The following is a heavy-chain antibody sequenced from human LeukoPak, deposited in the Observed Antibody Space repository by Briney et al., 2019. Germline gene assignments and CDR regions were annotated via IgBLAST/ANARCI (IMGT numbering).Heavy chain of an antibody. Sequence: SETLSLSCTVSGASIRGYYWTWIRQPAGRGLEWVGRIYTTGSTKYNPSLKSRVTISVDTSKNQFSLRLSSVTAADTAVYYCARVTGYMIEDYFDYWGQATIVTDSS. CDR3: ARVTGYMIEDYFDY. D-gene: IGHD3-22*01. J-gene: IGHJ4*02. V-gene: IGHV4-4*07. CDR1: GASIRGYY. CDR2: IYTTGST.